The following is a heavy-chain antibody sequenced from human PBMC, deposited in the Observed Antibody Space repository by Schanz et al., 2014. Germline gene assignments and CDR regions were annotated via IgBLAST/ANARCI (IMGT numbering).Heavy chain of an antibody. Sequence: DVQLLESGGGLVQPGGSLRLSCAASGFTFSAYAMTWVRQIPGKGLEWVSAISASGGTTYYADSVKGRFTISRDNSKNTLYLQMNSLRAEATAVYYCAKTPREYCNYDNCPNWFDSWGQGTLVTASS. V-gene: IGHV3-23*01. J-gene: IGHJ5*01. CDR1: GFTFSAYA. CDR2: ISASGGTT. CDR3: AKTPREYCNYDNCPNWFDS. D-gene: IGHD2-15*01.